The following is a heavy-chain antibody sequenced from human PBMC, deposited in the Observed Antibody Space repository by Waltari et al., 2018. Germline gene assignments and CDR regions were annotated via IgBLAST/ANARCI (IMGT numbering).Heavy chain of an antibody. J-gene: IGHJ4*01. Sequence: DVQLVESGGGLVQPGGSLRLVCAASGFTVRNYEMNWVRQAPGKGLEWVSYISSGASTIFYADSVKGRFTISRDNAKNSVYLEMNSLRADDTAIYYCARGEGGANEYWGQGTLVTVSS. CDR2: ISSGASTI. CDR3: ARGEGGANEY. CDR1: GFTVRNYE. V-gene: IGHV3-48*03. D-gene: IGHD1-26*01.